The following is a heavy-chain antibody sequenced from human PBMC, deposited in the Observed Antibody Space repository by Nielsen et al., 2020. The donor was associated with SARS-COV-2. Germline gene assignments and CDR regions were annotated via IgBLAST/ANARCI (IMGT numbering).Heavy chain of an antibody. Sequence: GESLKISCAASGSTFSSYSMNWVRQAPGKGLEWVSSISSSSSYIYYADSVKGRFTISRDNAKNSLYLQMNSLRAEDTAVYYCARLGTAAGLDYWGQGTLVTVSS. CDR1: GSTFSSYS. V-gene: IGHV3-21*01. D-gene: IGHD6-13*01. CDR2: ISSSSSYI. J-gene: IGHJ4*02. CDR3: ARLGTAAGLDY.